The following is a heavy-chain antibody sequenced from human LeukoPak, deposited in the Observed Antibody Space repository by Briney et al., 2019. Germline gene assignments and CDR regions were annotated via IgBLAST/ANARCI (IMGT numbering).Heavy chain of an antibody. V-gene: IGHV4-59*01. J-gene: IGHJ5*02. Sequence: SETLSLTCTVSGGSISSYCWSWIRQPPGEGLEWIGYIYYSGSTNYNPSLKSRVTISVDTSKNQFSLKLSSVTAADTAVYYCARAGYYYDSSGYNNWFDPWGQGTLVTVSS. CDR2: IYYSGST. D-gene: IGHD3-22*01. CDR3: ARAGYYYDSSGYNNWFDP. CDR1: GGSISSYC.